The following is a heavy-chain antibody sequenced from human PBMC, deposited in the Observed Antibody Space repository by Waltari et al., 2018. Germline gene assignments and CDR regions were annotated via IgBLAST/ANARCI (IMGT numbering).Heavy chain of an antibody. CDR1: GYTFTGYY. D-gene: IGHD6-19*01. CDR2: INPNSGGT. Sequence: QVQLVQSGAEVKKPGASVTVSCTSSGYTFTGYYMHWVRQAPGQGLEWMGWINPNSGGTNYAQKFQGRVTMTRDTSISTAYMELSRLRSDDTAVYYCARDLTAGAGHNFRGGRDYWGQGTLVTVSS. V-gene: IGHV1-2*02. J-gene: IGHJ4*02. CDR3: ARDLTAGAGHNFRGGRDY.